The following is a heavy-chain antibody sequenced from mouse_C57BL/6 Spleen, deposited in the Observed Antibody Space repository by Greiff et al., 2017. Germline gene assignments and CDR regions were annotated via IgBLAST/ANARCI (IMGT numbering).Heavy chain of an antibody. D-gene: IGHD2-12*01. Sequence: VQLQQPGAELVKPGASVKLSCKASGYTFTSYWMHWVKQRPGRGLEWIGRIDPNSGGTKYNEKFKSKDTLTVDKTSSTAYMQLSSLTSEDSAVYYCARRRYHADYYAMDYWGQGTSVTVSS. CDR2: IDPNSGGT. CDR1: GYTFTSYW. CDR3: ARRRYHADYYAMDY. V-gene: IGHV1-72*01. J-gene: IGHJ4*01.